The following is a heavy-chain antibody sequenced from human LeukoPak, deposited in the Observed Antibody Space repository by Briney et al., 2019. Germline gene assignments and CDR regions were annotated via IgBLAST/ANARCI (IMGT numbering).Heavy chain of an antibody. CDR3: ARAGGSSWYGAYYYYGMDV. Sequence: PSQTLSLTCAVSGGSTSSGGYSWSWIRQPPGKGLEWIGYIYHSGSTYYNPSPESRVTISVDRSKNQFSLKLSSVTAADTAVYYCARAGGSSWYGAYYYYGMDVWGQGTTVTVSS. CDR2: IYHSGST. J-gene: IGHJ6*02. D-gene: IGHD6-13*01. CDR1: GGSTSSGGYS. V-gene: IGHV4-30-2*01.